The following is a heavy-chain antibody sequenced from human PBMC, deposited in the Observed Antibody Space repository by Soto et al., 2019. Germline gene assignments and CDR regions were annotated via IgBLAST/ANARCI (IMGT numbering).Heavy chain of an antibody. Sequence: HPGGSLRLSCAASGFTFSSYAMSWVRQAPGKGLDWVAAISGSGGSTYYADSVKGRFTISRDNSKNTLYLQMNSLRAEDTAVYYCAKGIAVANRYYFDYWGQGTLVTVLL. CDR2: ISGSGGST. CDR3: AKGIAVANRYYFDY. J-gene: IGHJ4*02. D-gene: IGHD6-19*01. CDR1: GFTFSSYA. V-gene: IGHV3-23*01.